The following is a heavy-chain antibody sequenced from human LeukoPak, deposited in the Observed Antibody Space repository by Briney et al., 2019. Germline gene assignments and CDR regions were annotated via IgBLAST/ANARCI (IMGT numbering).Heavy chain of an antibody. V-gene: IGHV3-30-3*01. CDR1: GFTFSSYA. CDR2: ISKDGSNK. D-gene: IGHD3/OR15-3a*01. CDR3: ARGTRRYYFDY. Sequence: HPGGSLRLSCAASGFTFSSYAMHWVRQAPGKGLEWVAVISKDGSNKDYADSVKGRFTISRDNSKNTLYLQMNSLRAEDTAVYYCARGTRRYYFDYWGQGTLVTVSS. J-gene: IGHJ4*02.